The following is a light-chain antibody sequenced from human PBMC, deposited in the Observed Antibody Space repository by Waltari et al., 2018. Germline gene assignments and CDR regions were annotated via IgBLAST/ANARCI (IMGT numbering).Light chain of an antibody. V-gene: IGKV3-20*01. CDR2: GAS. CDR1: QSVSSSY. Sequence: EIVLTQSPGTLYLFQGERATISCRASQSVSSSYLAWYQQKPGQAPRLLIYGASSRATGIPDRFSGSGSGTDFTLTISRLEPEDFAVYYCQQYGSSRRTFGQGTKVEIK. J-gene: IGKJ1*01. CDR3: QQYGSSRRT.